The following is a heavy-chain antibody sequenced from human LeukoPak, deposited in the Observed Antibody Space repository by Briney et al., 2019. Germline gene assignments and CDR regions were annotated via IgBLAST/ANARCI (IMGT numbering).Heavy chain of an antibody. Sequence: GGSLRLSCAASGFSFSIYSMNWVRRAPGKGLEWVSSISSSSSYIYYADSVKGRFTISRDNAKNSLYLQMDSLRAEDTAVYYCARAYYGSGTSHFDSWGQGTLVTVSS. CDR2: ISSSSSYI. CDR3: ARAYYGSGTSHFDS. D-gene: IGHD3-10*01. V-gene: IGHV3-21*01. J-gene: IGHJ4*02. CDR1: GFSFSIYS.